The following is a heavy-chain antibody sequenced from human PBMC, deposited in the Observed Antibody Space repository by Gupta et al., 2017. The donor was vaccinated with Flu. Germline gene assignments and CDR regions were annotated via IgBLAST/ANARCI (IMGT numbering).Heavy chain of an antibody. J-gene: IGHJ1*01. D-gene: IGHD5-12*01. CDR1: GYG. CDR2: IKEDGREK. CDR3: ALARGV. Sequence: GYGMSWVRQARGKGLEWVANIKEDGREKYYVDSVKGRFTIPRDNAKNSLYLQLNSLGVDDTAVYYCALARGVWGQGTLVTVSS. V-gene: IGHV3-7*01.